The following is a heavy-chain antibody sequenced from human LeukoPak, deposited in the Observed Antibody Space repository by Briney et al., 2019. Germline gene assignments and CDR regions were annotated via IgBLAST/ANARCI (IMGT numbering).Heavy chain of an antibody. CDR3: AKDLVGYSGSYYGSAVDY. D-gene: IGHD1-26*01. CDR1: GFTLSSYA. CDR2: ISGSGCST. V-gene: IGHV3-23*01. Sequence: GGSVRLSGAASGFTLSSYAMSGVRQARGKGLEWGSAISGSGCSTYYADCVEGRFTISIDNCENTLYAQMNSLRAEDTAVYYCAKDLVGYSGSYYGSAVDYWGQGTLVTVSS. J-gene: IGHJ4*02.